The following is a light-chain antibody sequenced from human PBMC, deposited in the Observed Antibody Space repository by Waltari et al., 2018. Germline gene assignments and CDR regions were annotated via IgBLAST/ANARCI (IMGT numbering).Light chain of an antibody. CDR2: KAS. CDR1: QTILTW. J-gene: IGKJ2*01. Sequence: DNQLTQSPSTLPAPVGDTVTITCRASQTILTWLAWHRQKPGKAPDLLIYKASTLETGVPSRFSGSGYGTEFTLTITSLQPDDAAIYFCQQYNLFPHTFGQGTKLEIK. V-gene: IGKV1-5*03. CDR3: QQYNLFPHT.